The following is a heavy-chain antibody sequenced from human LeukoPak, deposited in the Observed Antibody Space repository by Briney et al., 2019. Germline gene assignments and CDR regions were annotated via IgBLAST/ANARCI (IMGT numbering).Heavy chain of an antibody. D-gene: IGHD1-26*01. CDR2: ISSRSGSTI. J-gene: IGHJ4*02. V-gene: IGHV3-48*03. CDR1: GFTFSTYE. CDR3: ARGGEATGDY. Sequence: GGSLRLSCAASGFTFSTYEINWVRQAPGKGLEWVSYISSRSGSTIYYADSVKGRFTISRDNAKNSLYLQMNSLRAGDTAVYYCARGGEATGDYWGQGTLVTVSS.